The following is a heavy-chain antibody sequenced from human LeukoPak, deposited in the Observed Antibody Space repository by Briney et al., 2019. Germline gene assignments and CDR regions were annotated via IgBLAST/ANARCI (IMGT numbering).Heavy chain of an antibody. CDR3: AGRYYDSSGYYSPLNY. J-gene: IGHJ4*02. CDR2: INPNSGGT. D-gene: IGHD3-22*01. Sequence: ASVKVSCKASGYTFTDYYIHWVRQAPGQGLEWMGRINPNSGGTNNAQKFTGRVTMTRDTSISTAYMELSRLRSDDTAVYYCAGRYYDSSGYYSPLNYWGQGALVTVSS. CDR1: GYTFTDYY. V-gene: IGHV1-2*06.